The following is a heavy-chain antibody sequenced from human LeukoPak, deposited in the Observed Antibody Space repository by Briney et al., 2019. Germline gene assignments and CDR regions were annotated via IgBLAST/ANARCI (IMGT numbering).Heavy chain of an antibody. CDR2: ITAGGGST. D-gene: IGHD4-17*01. J-gene: IGHJ4*02. Sequence: GGSLRLSCAASGFTFSSYAMSWVRQAPGMGLEWVSGITAGGGSTYYADSVKGRFTISRDNSKSTLYLQMNRPRAEATAVYYCAKDADTVPYYFDYWGQGTLVTVSS. CDR1: GFTFSSYA. CDR3: AKDADTVPYYFDY. V-gene: IGHV3-23*01.